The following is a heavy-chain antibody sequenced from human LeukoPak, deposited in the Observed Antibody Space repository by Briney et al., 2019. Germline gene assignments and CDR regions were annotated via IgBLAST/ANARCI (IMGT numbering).Heavy chain of an antibody. CDR1: GGSITSSSYY. CDR3: ARLSDWYGV. CDR2: SHYSGTT. Sequence: SETLSLTCTVSGGSITSSSYYWGWIRQPPGKGLEWIGNSHYSGTTYCNPSLKSRIIISVDTSKNQFSLKLSSVTAADAAVYYCARLSDWYGVWGQGTLVTVSS. J-gene: IGHJ4*02. D-gene: IGHD3-9*01. V-gene: IGHV4-39*01.